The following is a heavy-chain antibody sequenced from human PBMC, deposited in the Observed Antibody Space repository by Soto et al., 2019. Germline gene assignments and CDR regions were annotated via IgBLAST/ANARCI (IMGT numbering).Heavy chain of an antibody. CDR3: AGDYIRFNSLNSNYYSFGMDV. D-gene: IGHD4-17*01. J-gene: IGHJ6*02. CDR2: IRVSDGSE. CDR1: GFTFTNYA. Sequence: PGGSLRLSCAASGFTFTNYAMSWVRQAPGKGLVWVSTIRVSDGSEKYADFVEGRFTISRDTSKNTLSLQMNSLRAEDTAVYYCAGDYIRFNSLNSNYYSFGMDVWGQGTTVPVSS. V-gene: IGHV3-23*01.